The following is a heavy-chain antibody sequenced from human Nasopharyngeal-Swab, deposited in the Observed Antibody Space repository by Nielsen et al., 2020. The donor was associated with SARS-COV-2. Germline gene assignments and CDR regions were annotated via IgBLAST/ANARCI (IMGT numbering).Heavy chain of an antibody. CDR2: IYSGGSST. CDR1: GFTFSSYA. V-gene: IGHV3-23*03. Sequence: GGSLRLSCAASGFTFSSYAMSWVRQAPGKGLEWVSVIYSGGSSTYYADSVKGRFTISRDNSKNTLYLQMNSLRAEDTAVYYCARGYGDYGMDVWGQGTTVTVSS. J-gene: IGHJ6*02. CDR3: ARGYGDYGMDV. D-gene: IGHD4-17*01.